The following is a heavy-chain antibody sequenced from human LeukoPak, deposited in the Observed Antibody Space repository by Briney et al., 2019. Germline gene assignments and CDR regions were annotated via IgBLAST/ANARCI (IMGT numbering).Heavy chain of an antibody. CDR1: GFTFSSYA. Sequence: GGSLRLSCAASGFTFSSYAMHWVRQAPGKGLEWVAVISYDGSNKYYADSVKGRFTISRDNSKNTLYLQMNSLRAEDTAVYYCARDGVVRVVVAAPGPAFDIWGQGTMVTVSS. V-gene: IGHV3-30*04. J-gene: IGHJ3*02. CDR2: ISYDGSNK. CDR3: ARDGVVRVVVAAPGPAFDI. D-gene: IGHD2-15*01.